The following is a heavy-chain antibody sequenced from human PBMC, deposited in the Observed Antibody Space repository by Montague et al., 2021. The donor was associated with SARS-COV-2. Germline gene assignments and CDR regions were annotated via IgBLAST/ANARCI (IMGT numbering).Heavy chain of an antibody. D-gene: IGHD4-17*01. CDR2: IYDSGST. V-gene: IGHV4-59*02. Sequence: SETLSLTCIVSGSSVRSYYWSWIRQPPGKGLEWIGYIYDSGSTNYSPSLKSRVTISVGTSKNQFSLKLSSVTAADTAVYYCARENTVTTFGGPYYIDSWGQGTLVTVSA. J-gene: IGHJ4*02. CDR3: ARENTVTTFGGPYYIDS. CDR1: GSSVRSYY.